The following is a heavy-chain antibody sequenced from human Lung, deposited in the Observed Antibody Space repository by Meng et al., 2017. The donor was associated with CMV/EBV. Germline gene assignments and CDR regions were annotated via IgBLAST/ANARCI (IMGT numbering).Heavy chain of an antibody. V-gene: IGHV1-2*02. D-gene: IGHD2-2*01. CDR2: INPNSGGT. Sequence: SGYTFTGYYIHWVRQAPGQGLEWMGWINPNSGGTNYAQKFQGRVTMTRETSISTAYMEPSRLRSGDTAIYYCATTCSTTSCHAAFDIWGQGTMVTVSS. CDR1: GYTFTGYY. J-gene: IGHJ3*02. CDR3: ATTCSTTSCHAAFDI.